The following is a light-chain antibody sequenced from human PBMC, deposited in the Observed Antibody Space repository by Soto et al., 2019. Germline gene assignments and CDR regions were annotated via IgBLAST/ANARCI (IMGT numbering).Light chain of an antibody. CDR1: SSDVGAYNY. V-gene: IGLV2-14*01. J-gene: IGLJ2*01. CDR3: SSYSRGSTDVV. Sequence: QSALTQPASVSGSPGQSVTISCTGTSSDVGAYNYVSWYQQFPGKAPQLIIYEVTNRPSGVSDRFSGSKSGYTASLIISGLRAEDEADYHRSSYSRGSTDVVFGGGTKLTVL. CDR2: EVT.